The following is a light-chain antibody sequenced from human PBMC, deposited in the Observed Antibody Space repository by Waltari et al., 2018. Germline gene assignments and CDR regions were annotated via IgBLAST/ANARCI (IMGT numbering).Light chain of an antibody. CDR3: QQSYSYWYT. CDR1: QSISSY. Sequence: DIQMTQSPSSLSASVGDRVTITCRASQSISSYLNWYQEKPGKAPRLLIYAASSLQSGVPSRFSGRGSGTDFTHTISSLQPEDFATYYCQQSYSYWYTFGQGTKLEIK. CDR2: AAS. V-gene: IGKV1-39*01. J-gene: IGKJ2*01.